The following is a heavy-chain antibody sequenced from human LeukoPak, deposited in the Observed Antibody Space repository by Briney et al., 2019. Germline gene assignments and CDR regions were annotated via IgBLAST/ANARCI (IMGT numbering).Heavy chain of an antibody. D-gene: IGHD2-2*01. Sequence: SETLSLTCTVSGGSISGYYWSWIRQPPGKGLEWIGYIDYSGSTNYNPSLKSRVTISVDTSKNQFSLKLSSVTAADTAVYYCARSGGYCSSTSCYDWFDPWGQGTLVTVSS. CDR2: IDYSGST. V-gene: IGHV4-59*01. CDR1: GGSISGYY. J-gene: IGHJ5*02. CDR3: ARSGGYCSSTSCYDWFDP.